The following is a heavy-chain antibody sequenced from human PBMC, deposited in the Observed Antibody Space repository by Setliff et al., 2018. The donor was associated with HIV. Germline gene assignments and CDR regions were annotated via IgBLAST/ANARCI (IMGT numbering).Heavy chain of an antibody. V-gene: IGHV1-69*05. CDR1: GGTFSSYT. J-gene: IGHJ4*02. CDR3: AREIEQWLVDY. Sequence: ASVKVSCKASGGTFSSYTISWVRQAPGQGLEWMGGIIPIFGTANYAQKLQGRVTMTTDTSTSTAYMELRRLRSDDTAVYYCAREIEQWLVDYWGQGTLVTVSS. D-gene: IGHD6-19*01. CDR2: IIPIFGTA.